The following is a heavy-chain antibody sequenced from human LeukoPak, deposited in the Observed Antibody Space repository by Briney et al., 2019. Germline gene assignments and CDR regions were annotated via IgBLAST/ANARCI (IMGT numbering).Heavy chain of an antibody. CDR2: IYYSGNT. V-gene: IGHV4-39*07. J-gene: IGHJ4*02. CDR3: ALYPHSSGSDY. Sequence: SETLSLTCTVSGGSISSSSYYWGWIRQPPGKGLEWIGSIYYSGNTYYNPSLKSRVTISVDTSKNQFSLKLSSVTAADTAVYYCALYPHSSGSDYWGQGTLVTVSS. D-gene: IGHD3-22*01. CDR1: GGSISSSSYY.